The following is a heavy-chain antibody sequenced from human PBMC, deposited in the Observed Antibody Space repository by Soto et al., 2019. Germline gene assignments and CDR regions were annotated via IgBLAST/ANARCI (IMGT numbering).Heavy chain of an antibody. V-gene: IGHV4-61*01. D-gene: IGHD2-15*01. CDR2: VYYTGST. CDR1: GGSVSSGSYY. J-gene: IGHJ6*02. CDR3: ARVGCSGGSCYSIDYYYYAMDV. Sequence: PSETLSLTCSVSGGSVSSGSYYWSWLRQPPGKGLEWIGYVYYTGSTNYNPSLKSRVTISIDTSKNQFALKLSSVTAADTAVYYCARVGCSGGSCYSIDYYYYAMDVWGQGTTVTVSS.